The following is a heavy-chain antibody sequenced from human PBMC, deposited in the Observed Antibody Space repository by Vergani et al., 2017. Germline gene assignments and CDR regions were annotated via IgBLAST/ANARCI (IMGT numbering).Heavy chain of an antibody. CDR1: GFTFSDYY. D-gene: IGHD3-10*01. CDR2: ISSSSSYT. CDR3: ARVRWYYGSGRVFDY. V-gene: IGHV3-11*05. Sequence: QVQLVESGGGLVKPGGSLRLSCAASGFTFSDYYMSWIRQAPGKGLEWVSYISSSSSYTNYADSVKGRFTISRDNAKSSLYLQMNSLRAEDTAVHYCARVRWYYGSGRVFDYWGQGTLVTVSS. J-gene: IGHJ4*02.